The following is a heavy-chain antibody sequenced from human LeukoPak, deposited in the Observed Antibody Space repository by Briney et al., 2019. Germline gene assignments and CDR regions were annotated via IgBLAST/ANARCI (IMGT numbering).Heavy chain of an antibody. V-gene: IGHV3-30*03. J-gene: IGHJ6*03. CDR2: ISYDGNNK. Sequence: GGSLRLSCAASGFTFSSYGMHWVRQAPGKGLEWVAVISYDGNNKYYADSVKGRFTISRDNSKNTLYLQMNSLRAEDTAVYYCARGSSEYYYYMDVWGKGTTVTVSS. D-gene: IGHD2-2*01. CDR1: GFTFSSYG. CDR3: ARGSSEYYYYMDV.